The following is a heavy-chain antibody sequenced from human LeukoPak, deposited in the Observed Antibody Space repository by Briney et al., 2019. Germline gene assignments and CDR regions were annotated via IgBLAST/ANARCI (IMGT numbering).Heavy chain of an antibody. CDR2: ISTTSKTI. CDR3: ATYHDTTGYFKEAFEM. Sequence: GSLRLSCTTSGLTFSHYSMNWVRQAPGKGREWLSYISTTSKTIYYVDSVKGRFNVSRDNGKNLLILEMKSLSAEDTGFYFCATYHDTTGYFKEAFEMWGQGTFVSVS. CDR1: GLTFSHYS. D-gene: IGHD3-22*01. V-gene: IGHV3-48*01. J-gene: IGHJ3*02.